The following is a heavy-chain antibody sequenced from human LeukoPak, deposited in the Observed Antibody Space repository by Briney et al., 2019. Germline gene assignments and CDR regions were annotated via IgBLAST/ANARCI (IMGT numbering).Heavy chain of an antibody. CDR1: GFTFGRYA. CDR3: VREKYCTPTDCLHGRFYFNC. V-gene: IGHV3-30-3*01. Sequence: GGSLRLSCAASGFTFGRYAIHWVRQAPGKGLEWVAVVSYDGSNKYYADSVKGRFTISRDNSKNTLYLQMNTLRTEDTALYYCVREKYCTPTDCLHGRFYFNCWGQGTLVTVSS. J-gene: IGHJ4*02. CDR2: VSYDGSNK. D-gene: IGHD2-8*01.